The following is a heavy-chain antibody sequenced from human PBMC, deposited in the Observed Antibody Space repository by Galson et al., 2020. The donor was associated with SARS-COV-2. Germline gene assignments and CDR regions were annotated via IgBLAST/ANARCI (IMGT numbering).Heavy chain of an antibody. CDR3: ARLTPTQWELPNYFDY. CDR2: IYDSGST. J-gene: IGHJ4*02. Sequence: SETLSLTCTVSGGSVSSSSYYWGWVRQPPGKGLEWIGIIYDSGSTYYNPSLKSRVTISVDTSKNQFSLKMNSVTAADTAVYYCARLTPTQWELPNYFDYWGQGTLVTVSS. V-gene: IGHV4-39*01. D-gene: IGHD1-26*01. CDR1: GGSVSSSSYY.